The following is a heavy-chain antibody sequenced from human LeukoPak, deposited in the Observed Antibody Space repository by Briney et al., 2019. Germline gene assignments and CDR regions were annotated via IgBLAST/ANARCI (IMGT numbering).Heavy chain of an antibody. Sequence: ASVKVSCKTSGYLFTTYGITWVRQAPGLGLEWMGWISPYSGNTKLAQNLQGRVTLTTDTSTTTAYMELRSLKSDDTAVYYCARAFPMGAITAYLYYMDVWGKGTTVTVFS. CDR1: GYLFTTYG. J-gene: IGHJ6*03. CDR2: ISPYSGNT. V-gene: IGHV1-18*01. D-gene: IGHD1-26*01. CDR3: ARAFPMGAITAYLYYMDV.